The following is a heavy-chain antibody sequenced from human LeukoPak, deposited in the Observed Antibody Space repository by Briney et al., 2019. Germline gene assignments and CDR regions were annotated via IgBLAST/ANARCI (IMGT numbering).Heavy chain of an antibody. Sequence: GGSLRLSCAASGITFRSYGMHWVRQAPGKGLEWVTFIWYDGSKTFYADSVKGRFTISRDNSKNTLYLQMNTLRVEDTAVYYCARDLMDYDVSTGLHHYYMDVWGQGTTVTVSS. V-gene: IGHV3-33*01. CDR2: IWYDGSKT. CDR1: GITFRSYG. CDR3: ARDLMDYDVSTGLHHYYMDV. D-gene: IGHD3-9*01. J-gene: IGHJ6*02.